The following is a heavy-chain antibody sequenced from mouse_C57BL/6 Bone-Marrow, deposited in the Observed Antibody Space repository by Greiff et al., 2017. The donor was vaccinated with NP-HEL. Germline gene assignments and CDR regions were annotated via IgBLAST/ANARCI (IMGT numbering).Heavy chain of an antibody. CDR1: GFNIKDDY. V-gene: IGHV14-4*01. J-gene: IGHJ3*01. CDR2: IDPENGDT. Sequence: VQLQQSGAELVRPGASVKLSCTASGFNIKDDYMHWVKQRPEQGLEWIGWIDPENGDTEYASQFQGKATITADTSSNTAYLQLSSLTSEDTAVYYCTSIYYGNPFAYWGQGTLVTVSA. CDR3: TSIYYGNPFAY. D-gene: IGHD2-1*01.